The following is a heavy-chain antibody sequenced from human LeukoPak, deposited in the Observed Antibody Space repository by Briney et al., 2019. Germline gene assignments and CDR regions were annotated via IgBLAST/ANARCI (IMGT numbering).Heavy chain of an antibody. CDR3: ARGYGDYDNWFAP. CDR2: INHSGST. Sequence: SETLSLTYAVYGGSFSGYYWSWIRQPPGKGLEWIGEINHSGSTNYNPSLESRVTISVDKFKNQFSLKLSSVTAADTAVYYCARGYGDYDNWFAPWGQGILVTVSS. D-gene: IGHD4-17*01. CDR1: GGSFSGYY. J-gene: IGHJ5*02. V-gene: IGHV4-34*01.